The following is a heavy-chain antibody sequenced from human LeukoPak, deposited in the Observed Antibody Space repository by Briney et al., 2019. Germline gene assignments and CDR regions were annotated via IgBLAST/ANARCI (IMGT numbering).Heavy chain of an antibody. CDR1: AFTFPKYI. CDR3: AISLLTTATGTGRAFDI. J-gene: IGHJ3*02. V-gene: IGHV3-21*04. CDR2: ITTSSSYK. Sequence: PGGSLRLTCAASAFTFPKYIMNWVRQAPGKGLKWVSCITTSSSYKYYADSLKGQFTISRDNTKNSLYLQMNSLRADDTAVYYCAISLLTTATGTGRAFDIWGQGTMVTVSS. D-gene: IGHD1-1*01.